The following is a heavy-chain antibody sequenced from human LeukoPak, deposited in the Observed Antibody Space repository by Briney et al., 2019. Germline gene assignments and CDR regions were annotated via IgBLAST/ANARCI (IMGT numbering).Heavy chain of an antibody. V-gene: IGHV4-61*02. CDR3: ARDHGYSYGYSRNGHFDY. CDR2: IYTSGST. CDR1: GGSISSGSYY. J-gene: IGHJ4*02. Sequence: TSQTLSLTCTVSGGSISSGSYYWSWIRQPAGKGLEWIGRIYTSGSTNYNPSLKSRVTISVDTSKNQFSLKLSSVTAADTAVYYSARDHGYSYGYSRNGHFDYWGQGTLVTVSS. D-gene: IGHD5-18*01.